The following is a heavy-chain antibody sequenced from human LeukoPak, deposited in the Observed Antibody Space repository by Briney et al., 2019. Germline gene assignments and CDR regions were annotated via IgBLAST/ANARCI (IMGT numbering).Heavy chain of an antibody. D-gene: IGHD2-2*01. V-gene: IGHV4-4*02. J-gene: IGHJ4*02. CDR2: IYHSGST. Sequence: SETLSLTCAVSGGSISSSNWWSWVRQPPGKGLEWIGEIYHSGSTNYNPSLKSRVTISVDKSKNQFSLKLSSVTAADTAVYYCARDTLGYCSSTSCWQVFDYWGQGTLVTVSS. CDR1: GGSISSSNW. CDR3: ARDTLGYCSSTSCWQVFDY.